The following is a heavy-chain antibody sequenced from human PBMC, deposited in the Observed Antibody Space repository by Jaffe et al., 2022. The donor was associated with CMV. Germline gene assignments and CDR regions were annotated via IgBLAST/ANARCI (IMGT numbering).Heavy chain of an antibody. Sequence: ELQLVESGGGLIQPGGSLRLSCAASGFSVSGNSMTWVRQAPGKGLEWVSEIYSGGSTYFADSVKGRFTISRDKSKNTLYLQMNSLRVEDTAVYYCARDRVMNDFWTHGMDVWGQGTTVTVSS. CDR3: ARDRVMNDFWTHGMDV. V-gene: IGHV3-53*01. D-gene: IGHD3-3*01. J-gene: IGHJ6*02. CDR1: GFSVSGNS. CDR2: IYSGGST.